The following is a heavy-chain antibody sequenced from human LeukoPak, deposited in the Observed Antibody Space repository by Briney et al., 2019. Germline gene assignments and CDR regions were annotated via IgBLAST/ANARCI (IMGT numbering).Heavy chain of an antibody. V-gene: IGHV3-15*01. J-gene: IGHJ4*02. Sequence: GGSLRLSCAASGFTFSNAWMSWVRQAPGKGLEWVGRIKSKTDGGTTDYAAPVKGRFTISRDDSKNTLYLQMNSLKTEDTAVYYCTTELYYYDSSGYSGLDYWGRGTLVTVSS. CDR2: IKSKTDGGTT. CDR1: GFTFSNAW. CDR3: TTELYYYDSSGYSGLDY. D-gene: IGHD3-22*01.